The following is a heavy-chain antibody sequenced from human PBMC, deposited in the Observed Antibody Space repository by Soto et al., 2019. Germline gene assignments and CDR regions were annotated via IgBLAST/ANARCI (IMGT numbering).Heavy chain of an antibody. CDR1: GYTFTSYY. CDR2: INPSGGST. D-gene: IGHD3-22*01. V-gene: IGHV1-46*01. J-gene: IGHJ5*02. Sequence: ASVKVSCKASGYTFTSYYMHWVRQAPGQGLEWMGIINPSGGSTSYAQKFQGRVTMTRDTSTSTVYMELSSLRSEDTAVYYCARVRSGLEEGYYDSSGYPWGQGTLVTVSS. CDR3: ARVRSGLEEGYYDSSGYP.